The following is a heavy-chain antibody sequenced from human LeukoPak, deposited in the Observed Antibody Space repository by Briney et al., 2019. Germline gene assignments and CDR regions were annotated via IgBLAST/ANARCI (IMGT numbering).Heavy chain of an antibody. CDR3: AREVNCGGDCDYHYGMDV. J-gene: IGHJ6*02. V-gene: IGHV3-74*01. CDR2: INSDGSST. D-gene: IGHD2-21*02. CDR1: GFTFSSYW. Sequence: GGSLRLSCAASGFTFSSYWMHWVRQAPGKGLVWVPRINSDGSSTSYADSVKGRFTISRDNAKNTLYLQMNSLRAEDTAVYYCAREVNCGGDCDYHYGMDVWGQGTTVTVSS.